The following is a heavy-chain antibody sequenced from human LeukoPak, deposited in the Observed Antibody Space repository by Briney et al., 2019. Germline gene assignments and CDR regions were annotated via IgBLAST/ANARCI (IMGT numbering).Heavy chain of an antibody. CDR1: GFTYRNAR. CDR2: IRSKTDGGTT. D-gene: IGHD3-10*01. V-gene: IGHV3-15*01. Sequence: GGSLRLSCAASGFTYRNARMRWVRHAPGRGREWVGRIRSKTDGGTTDYAAPVKGRFTISRDDYTLYLQMNSLKTEDTAVYYCTTDGLVRGGTFDYWGQGTLVTVSS. J-gene: IGHJ4*02. CDR3: TTDGLVRGGTFDY.